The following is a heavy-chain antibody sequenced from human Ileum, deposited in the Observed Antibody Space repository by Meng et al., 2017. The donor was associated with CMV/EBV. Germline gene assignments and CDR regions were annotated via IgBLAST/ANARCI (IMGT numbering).Heavy chain of an antibody. D-gene: IGHD3-10*01. CDR1: GVSFSGSY. CDR2: ISHSGIT. V-gene: IGHV4-34*01. CDR3: AKGGAYNRDY. J-gene: IGHJ4*02. Sequence: SETLSLTCVVHGVSFSGSYWSWIRQPPGKGLEWIGEISHSGITKYNPSLKSRVTISGDVSKNQFSLKLTSVTAADTAVYYCAKGGAYNRDYWGQGTLVTVS.